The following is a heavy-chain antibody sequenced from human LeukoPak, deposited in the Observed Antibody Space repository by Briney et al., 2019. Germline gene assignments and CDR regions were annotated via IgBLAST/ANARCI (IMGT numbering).Heavy chain of an antibody. CDR1: GGSISSYY. CDR3: ARGRGYFYGMDV. V-gene: IGHV4-59*01. J-gene: IGHJ6*02. Sequence: PSETLSLTCTVSGGSISSYYWSWIRQPPGKGLEWIGYIYYSGSTNYNPSLKSRVTTSVDTSKNQFSLKLSSVTAADTAVYYCARGRGYFYGMDVWGQGTTVTVSS. CDR2: IYYSGST.